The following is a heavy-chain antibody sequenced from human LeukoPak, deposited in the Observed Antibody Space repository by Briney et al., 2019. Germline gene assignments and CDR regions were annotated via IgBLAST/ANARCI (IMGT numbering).Heavy chain of an antibody. D-gene: IGHD3-3*01. CDR1: GFTFSSYS. J-gene: IGHJ3*02. Sequence: GGSLRLSCAASGFTFSSYSMNWVRQAPGKGLELVSSISSSSSYIYYADSVKGRFTISRDNAKNSLYLQMNSLRAEDTAVYYCARAIFGVVIVAFDIWGQGTMVTVSS. CDR3: ARAIFGVVIVAFDI. CDR2: ISSSSSYI. V-gene: IGHV3-21*01.